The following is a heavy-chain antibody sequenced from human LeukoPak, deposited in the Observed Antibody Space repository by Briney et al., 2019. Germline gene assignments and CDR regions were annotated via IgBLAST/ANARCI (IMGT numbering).Heavy chain of an antibody. Sequence: ASVKVSCKASGYTFTGYYMHWVRQAPGQGLEWMGWINPNSGGTNYAQKFQGRVTMTRDTSISTAYMELSRLRSEDTAVYYCARTPHPNGYSSGLGVWGKGTTVTVSS. D-gene: IGHD6-19*01. V-gene: IGHV1-2*02. J-gene: IGHJ6*04. CDR2: INPNSGGT. CDR1: GYTFTGYY. CDR3: ARTPHPNGYSSGLGV.